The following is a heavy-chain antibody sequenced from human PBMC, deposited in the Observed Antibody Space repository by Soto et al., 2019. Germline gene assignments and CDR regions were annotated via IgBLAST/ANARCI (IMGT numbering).Heavy chain of an antibody. D-gene: IGHD3-16*02. CDR2: IWYDGSNK. CDR1: GFTFSSYG. V-gene: IGHV3-33*01. J-gene: IGHJ6*02. Sequence: GGSLRLSCAASGFTFSSYGMHWVRQAPGKGLEWVAVIWYDGSNKYYADSVKGRFTISRDNSKNTLYLQMNSLRAEDTAVYYCARAYYDYVWGSYRSYGMDVWGQGTTVTVSS. CDR3: ARAYYDYVWGSYRSYGMDV.